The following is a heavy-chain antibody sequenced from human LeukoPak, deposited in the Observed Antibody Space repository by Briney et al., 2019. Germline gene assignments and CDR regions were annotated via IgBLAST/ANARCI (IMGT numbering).Heavy chain of an antibody. J-gene: IGHJ6*02. CDR1: GFTFSSYE. CDR3: ARDSYYYDSSGYLKIYGMDV. CDR2: ISSSGSTI. V-gene: IGHV3-48*03. Sequence: GGSLRLSCAASGFTFSSYEMNWVRQAPGKGLEGVSYISSSGSTIYYADSVKGRFTISRDNAKNSLYLQMNSLRAEDTAVYYCARDSYYYDSSGYLKIYGMDVWGQGTTVTVSS. D-gene: IGHD3-22*01.